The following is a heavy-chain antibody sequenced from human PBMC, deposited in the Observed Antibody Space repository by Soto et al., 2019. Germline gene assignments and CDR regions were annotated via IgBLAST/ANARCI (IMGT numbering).Heavy chain of an antibody. CDR2: ISGSGGST. CDR1: GFTFSSYA. Sequence: EVQLLESGGGLVQPGGSLRLSCAASGFTFSSYAMSWVRQAPGKGLEWVSAISGSGGSTYYADSVKGRFTISRDNSKNTLYLQMNSLRAEDTAVYYCATTIKVPGIAGGGNWGQGTLVTVSS. CDR3: ATTIKVPGIAGGGN. J-gene: IGHJ4*02. D-gene: IGHD6-13*01. V-gene: IGHV3-23*01.